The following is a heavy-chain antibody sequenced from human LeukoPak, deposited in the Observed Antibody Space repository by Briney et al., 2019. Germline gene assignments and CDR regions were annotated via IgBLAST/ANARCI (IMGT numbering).Heavy chain of an antibody. CDR2: IYHSGST. Sequence: SEPPSLTCAVSGYSISSGYYWGWIRQPPGKGLEWIGSIYHSGSTYYNPSLKSRVTISVDTSKNQFSLKLSSVTAADTAVYYCARNLVMVRGLIADYWGQGTLVTVSS. CDR3: ARNLVMVRGLIADY. J-gene: IGHJ4*02. V-gene: IGHV4-38-2*01. CDR1: GYSISSGYY. D-gene: IGHD3-10*01.